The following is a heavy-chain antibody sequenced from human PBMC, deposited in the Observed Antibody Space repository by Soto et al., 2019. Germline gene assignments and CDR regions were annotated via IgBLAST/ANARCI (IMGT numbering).Heavy chain of an antibody. J-gene: IGHJ6*03. CDR1: SGSISSSNW. CDR2: IYHSGST. Sequence: SETLSLTCAVSSGSISSSNWWSWVRQPPGKGLEWIGEIYHSGSTNYNPSLKSRVTISVDKSKNQFSLKLSSVTAADTAVYYCARLGVVPAAIRVRYYYYMDVWGKGTTVTVSS. CDR3: ARLGVVPAAIRVRYYYYMDV. D-gene: IGHD2-2*01. V-gene: IGHV4-4*02.